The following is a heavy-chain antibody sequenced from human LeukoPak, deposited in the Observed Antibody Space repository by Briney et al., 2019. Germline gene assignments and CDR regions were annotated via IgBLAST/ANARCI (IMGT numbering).Heavy chain of an antibody. CDR3: ARDFHTIYRVDSFDY. D-gene: IGHD3-3*01. CDR1: GYTFTSYG. CDR2: ISAYNGNT. J-gene: IGHJ4*02. V-gene: IGHV1-18*01. Sequence: ASVKISCKASGYTFTSYGISWVRQAPGQGLEWMGWISAYNGNTNYAQKLQGRVTMTTDTSTSTAYMELRSLRSDDTAVYYCARDFHTIYRVDSFDYWGQGTLVTVSS.